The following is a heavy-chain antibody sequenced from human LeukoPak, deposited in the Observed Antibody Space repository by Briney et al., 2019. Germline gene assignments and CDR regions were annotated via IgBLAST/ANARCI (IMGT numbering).Heavy chain of an antibody. J-gene: IGHJ5*02. D-gene: IGHD3-3*01. CDR3: ASHTIFGVVKIQNWFDP. Sequence: SETLSLTCTVSGGSISSSSYYWRWIRQPPGKGLEWIGSIYYSGSTYYNPSLKSRVTISVDTSKNQFSLKLSSVTAADTAVYYCASHTIFGVVKIQNWFDPWGQGTLVTVSS. CDR1: GGSISSSSYY. CDR2: IYYSGST. V-gene: IGHV4-39*01.